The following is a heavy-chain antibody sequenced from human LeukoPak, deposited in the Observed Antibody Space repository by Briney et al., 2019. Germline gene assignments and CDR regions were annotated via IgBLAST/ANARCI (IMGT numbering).Heavy chain of an antibody. CDR1: GFTFNTYW. CDR3: ARDTPIREVDPADRGIYHSYYGMDV. V-gene: IGHV3-7*01. Sequence: PGGSLRLSCAASGFTFNTYWMNWVRQSPGKGLEWVAEIKPDGSDKYYVDSVKGRFTISRDNAKNSLYLQMDSLRGEDTAVYYCARDTPIREVDPADRGIYHSYYGMDVWGQGTTVTVSS. J-gene: IGHJ6*02. D-gene: IGHD6-13*01. CDR2: IKPDGSDK.